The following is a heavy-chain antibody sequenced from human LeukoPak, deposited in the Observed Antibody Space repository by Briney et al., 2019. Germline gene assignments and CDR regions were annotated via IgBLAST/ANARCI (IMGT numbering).Heavy chain of an antibody. CDR2: INHSGST. CDR1: GGSFSGYC. D-gene: IGHD4-11*01. J-gene: IGHJ4*02. CDR3: ARGHLQPARVTSHFHY. V-gene: IGHV4-34*01. Sequence: PSETLSLTCAVYGGSFSGYCWSWIRQPPGKGLAWIGEINHSGSTNYNPSLKSRVTISVDTSKNQFSLKLSSVTAADTAVYYCARGHLQPARVTSHFHYWGQGTLVTVSS.